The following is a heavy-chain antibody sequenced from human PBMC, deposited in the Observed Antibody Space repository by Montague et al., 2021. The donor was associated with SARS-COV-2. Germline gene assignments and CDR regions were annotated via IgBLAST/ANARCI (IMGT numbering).Heavy chain of an antibody. J-gene: IGHJ6*02. CDR2: IKQDGSEK. CDR3: ARDYKPVGRDGYNYDYYYGMDV. D-gene: IGHD5-24*01. V-gene: IGHV3-7*01. CDR1: GFPFSSYW. Sequence: SLRLSWAASGFPFSSYWMSWVRQAPGKGLEWVANIKQDGSEKYYVDSVKGRFTTSRDNAKNSLYLQMNSLRAEDTAVYYCARDYKPVGRDGYNYDYYYGMDVWGQGTTVTVSS.